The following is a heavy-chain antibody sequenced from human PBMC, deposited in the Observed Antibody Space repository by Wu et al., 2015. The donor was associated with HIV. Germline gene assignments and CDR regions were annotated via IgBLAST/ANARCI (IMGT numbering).Heavy chain of an antibody. V-gene: IGHV1-46*01. J-gene: IGHJ3*02. CDR2: INPSGGST. D-gene: IGHD3-22*01. CDR3: AREARGRDYDPGGAFDI. Sequence: QVQLVQSGAEVKKPGASVKVSCKASGYTFTSYYMHWVRQAPGQGLEWMGIINPSGGSTSYAQKFQGRVTMTRDTSTSTVYMELSSLRSEDTAVYYCAREARGRDYDPGGAFDIWGQGTMVTVSS. CDR1: GYTFTSYY.